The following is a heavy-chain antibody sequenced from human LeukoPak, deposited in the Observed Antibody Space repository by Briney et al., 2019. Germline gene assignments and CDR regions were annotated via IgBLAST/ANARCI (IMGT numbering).Heavy chain of an antibody. CDR2: IYYSGST. J-gene: IGHJ5*02. Sequence: SETLSLTCTVSGGSISSYYWSWIRQPPGKELEWIGYIYYSGSTNYNPSLKSRVTISVDTSKNQFSLKLSSVTAADTAVYYCAREEGDSSGYYNWFDPWGQGTLVTVSS. V-gene: IGHV4-59*01. D-gene: IGHD3-22*01. CDR3: AREEGDSSGYYNWFDP. CDR1: GGSISSYY.